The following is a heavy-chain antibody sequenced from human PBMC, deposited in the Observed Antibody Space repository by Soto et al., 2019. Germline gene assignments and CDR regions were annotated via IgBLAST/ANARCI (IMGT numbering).Heavy chain of an antibody. CDR3: ARAVTGTGVSYFDY. J-gene: IGHJ4*02. D-gene: IGHD1-7*01. V-gene: IGHV3-74*01. CDR1: GFTFSSYW. CDR2: INRDGGTT. Sequence: HPGGSLRRSCAASGFTFSSYWMHWVRQAPGKGLVWVSRINRDGGTTNYADSVKGRFTISRDNAKNTVYLQMNSLRAEGTAVYYCARAVTGTGVSYFDYWGLGTLDTVSS.